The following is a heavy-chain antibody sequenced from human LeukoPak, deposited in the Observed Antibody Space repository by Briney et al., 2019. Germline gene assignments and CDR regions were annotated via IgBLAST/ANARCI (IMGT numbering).Heavy chain of an antibody. J-gene: IGHJ4*02. V-gene: IGHV3-33*01. D-gene: IGHD3-3*01. CDR1: GFTFSSYG. CDR2: IWYDGSNK. Sequence: GGSLRLSCAASGFTFSSYGMPWVRQAPGKGLEWVAVIWYDGSNKYYADSVKGQFTISRDNSKNTLYLQMNSLRAEDTAVYYCATSYDFWSGYHRLDYWGQGTLVTVSS. CDR3: ATSYDFWSGYHRLDY.